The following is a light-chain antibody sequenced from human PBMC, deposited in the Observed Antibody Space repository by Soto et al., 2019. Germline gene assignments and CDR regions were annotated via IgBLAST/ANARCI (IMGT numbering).Light chain of an antibody. CDR1: QSIVNH. V-gene: IGKV1-39*01. CDR2: GSS. J-gene: IGKJ3*01. CDR3: QQSYTTPFI. Sequence: DIHMTQSPSSLSASVGDRVTITCRPSQSIVNHLNWYQHTPGTAPKVLIFGSSSLQNGVPSRFSCSGYGTNFTLTISSLPPEDFATYYCQQSYTTPFIFGPGAKGDIK.